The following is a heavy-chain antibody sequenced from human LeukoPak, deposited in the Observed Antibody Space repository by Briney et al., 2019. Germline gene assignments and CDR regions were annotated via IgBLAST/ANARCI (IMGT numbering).Heavy chain of an antibody. J-gene: IGHJ6*02. Sequence: PGGSLRLSCAASGFTFSSYSMYWVRQAPGKGLEWVSSINSSSSYIYYADSVKGRFTISRDNAKNSLYMQMNSLRAEDTAVYYCARDVYCSSTSCYWGRAHYYGMDVWGQGTTVTVS. V-gene: IGHV3-21*01. D-gene: IGHD2-2*01. CDR1: GFTFSSYS. CDR2: INSSSSYI. CDR3: ARDVYCSSTSCYWGRAHYYGMDV.